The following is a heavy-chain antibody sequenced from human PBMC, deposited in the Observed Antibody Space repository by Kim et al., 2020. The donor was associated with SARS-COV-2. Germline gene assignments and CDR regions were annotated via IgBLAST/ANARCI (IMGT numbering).Heavy chain of an antibody. J-gene: IGHJ4*02. Sequence: GGSLRLSCAASGFTFSEYYMSWIRQAPGKGLEWLSHISGSSGSTIYADSVRGRVTNSRDNAKRSLYLQLNSLRAEDTALYYCARGGLYRDFDYWGQGTLVTVSS. CDR2: ISGSSGST. D-gene: IGHD2-2*02. CDR3: ARGGLYRDFDY. CDR1: GFTFSEYY. V-gene: IGHV3-11*05.